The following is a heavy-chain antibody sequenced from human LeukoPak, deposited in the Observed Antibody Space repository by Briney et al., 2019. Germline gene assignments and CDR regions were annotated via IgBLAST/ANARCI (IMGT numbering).Heavy chain of an antibody. D-gene: IGHD1/OR15-1a*01. J-gene: IGHJ4*02. CDR3: ATFGGTTARPLAAEFSFDC. V-gene: IGHV3-48*01. Sequence: GGSLRLSCAASAFTFSSYSMNWVRQAPGKGLEWVAYISRSGSTQHCADSVKGRFTISRDNAKNSLYLQMNSLRAEDTAVYYCATFGGTTARPLAAEFSFDCWGQGTLVTVSS. CDR2: ISRSGSTQ. CDR1: AFTFSSYS.